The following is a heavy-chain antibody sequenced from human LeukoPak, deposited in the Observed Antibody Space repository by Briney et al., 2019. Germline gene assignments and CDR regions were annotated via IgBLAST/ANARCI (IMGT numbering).Heavy chain of an antibody. V-gene: IGHV3-49*03. D-gene: IGHD5-24*01. CDR3: TRAEDGYNPARP. CDR1: GFTFGDSA. CDR2: IRSIPYGGTI. J-gene: IGHJ5*02. Sequence: GGSLRLSCTTSGFTFGDSAMSWFRQAPGKGLEWVGFIRSIPYGGTIEYAASVKGRFTISRDDSKSIAYLQMNSLKTEDTAVYYCTRAEDGYNPARPWGQGTLVTVSS.